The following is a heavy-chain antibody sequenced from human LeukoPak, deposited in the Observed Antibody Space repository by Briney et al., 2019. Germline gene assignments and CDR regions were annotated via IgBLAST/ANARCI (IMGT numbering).Heavy chain of an antibody. V-gene: IGHV1-46*01. CDR1: GYTFTSYY. D-gene: IGHD1-1*01. CDR3: ARGQLEPNHYYYYYYMDV. Sequence: ASVKVSCKASGYTFTSYYMHWVRQAPGQGLEWMGIINPSGGSTSYAQKFQGRVTITADKSTSTAYMELSSLRSEDTAVYYCARGQLEPNHYYYYYYMDVWGKGTTVTVSS. J-gene: IGHJ6*03. CDR2: INPSGGST.